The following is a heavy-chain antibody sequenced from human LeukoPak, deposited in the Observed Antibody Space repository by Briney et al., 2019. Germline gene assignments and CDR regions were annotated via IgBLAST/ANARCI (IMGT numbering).Heavy chain of an antibody. V-gene: IGHV5-51*01. J-gene: IGHJ4*02. Sequence: GESLKISCKASGYSFTTDWIARVRQMPGKGLECMGIIYPRDSDTRYSPSFQGQVTISADKSINTAYLQWSSLKASDTAMYYCARQYSGFDYWGQGTLVTVSS. CDR1: GYSFTTDW. CDR2: IYPRDSDT. CDR3: ARQYSGFDY. D-gene: IGHD2-21*01.